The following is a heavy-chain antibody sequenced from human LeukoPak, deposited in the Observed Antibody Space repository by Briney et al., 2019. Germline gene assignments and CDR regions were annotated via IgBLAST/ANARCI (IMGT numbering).Heavy chain of an antibody. D-gene: IGHD4-17*01. V-gene: IGHV3-66*01. CDR3: ASRPSGDYPYFDY. CDR1: GFTVSSNY. CDR2: IYSGGNT. J-gene: IGHJ4*02. Sequence: GGSLRPSCAASGFTVSSNYMSWVRQAPGKGLDWVSVIYSGGNTYYADSVKGRFTISRDNSKNTLYLQMNSLRAEDTAVYYCASRPSGDYPYFDYWGQGTLVTVSS.